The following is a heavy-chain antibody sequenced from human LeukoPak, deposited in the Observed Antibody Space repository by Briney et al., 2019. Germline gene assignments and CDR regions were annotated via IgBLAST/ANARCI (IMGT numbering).Heavy chain of an antibody. CDR2: IYYSGST. J-gene: IGHJ4*02. D-gene: IGHD3-10*01. CDR1: GGSISSSSYY. Sequence: SETLSLTCTVSGGSISSSSYYWGWIRQPPGKGLEWIGSIYYSGSTYYNPSLKSRVTISVDTSKNQFSLKLSSVTAADTAVYYCASQTPFNYYGSGSYPYYWGQGTLVTVSS. V-gene: IGHV4-39*01. CDR3: ASQTPFNYYGSGSYPYY.